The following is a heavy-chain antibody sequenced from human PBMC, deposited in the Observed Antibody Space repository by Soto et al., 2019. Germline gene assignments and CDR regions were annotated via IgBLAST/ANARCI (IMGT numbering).Heavy chain of an antibody. D-gene: IGHD3-3*01. Sequence: QVQLAESGGGVVQPGRSLRLSCAASGFTFSSYGMHWVRQAPGKGLEWVAVIWYDGSNKYYADSVKGRFTISRDNSKNTLYLQMNSLRAEDTAVYYCARGAYDFWSGAFDIWGQGTMVTVSS. CDR2: IWYDGSNK. CDR3: ARGAYDFWSGAFDI. J-gene: IGHJ3*02. V-gene: IGHV3-33*01. CDR1: GFTFSSYG.